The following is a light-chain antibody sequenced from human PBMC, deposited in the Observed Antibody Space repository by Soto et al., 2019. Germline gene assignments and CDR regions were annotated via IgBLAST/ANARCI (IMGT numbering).Light chain of an antibody. CDR1: QSVSSSY. J-gene: IGKJ1*01. Sequence: EIVLTQSPGTLSLSPGERATLSCRASQSVSSSYLAWYQQKPGQAPRLLIYGASSRATSIPDRFSGSGSGTDFTLPIIRLEPEDFAVYYCQQYGSSPPRTFGQGTKVDIK. CDR2: GAS. V-gene: IGKV3-20*01. CDR3: QQYGSSPPRT.